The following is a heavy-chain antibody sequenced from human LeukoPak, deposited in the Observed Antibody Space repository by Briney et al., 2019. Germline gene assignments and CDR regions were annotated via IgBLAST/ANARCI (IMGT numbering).Heavy chain of an antibody. V-gene: IGHV3-23*01. CDR3: AKGGFGFGELKFDY. Sequence: GGSLRPSCAASGFTFSDYYMSWIRQAPGKGLEWVSGISGSGARTYYADSVKGRFTISRDNSKNRMYLQMNSLRAEDTAVYHCAKGGFGFGELKFDYWGQGTLVTVSS. D-gene: IGHD3-10*01. CDR1: GFTFSDYY. J-gene: IGHJ4*02. CDR2: ISGSGART.